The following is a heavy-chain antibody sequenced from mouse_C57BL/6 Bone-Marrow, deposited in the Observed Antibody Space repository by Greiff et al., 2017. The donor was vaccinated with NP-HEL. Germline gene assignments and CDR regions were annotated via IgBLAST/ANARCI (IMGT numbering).Heavy chain of an antibody. J-gene: IGHJ4*01. D-gene: IGHD1-1*01. CDR3: ARPITTVVAPHYAMDY. CDR2: IYPGDGDT. Sequence: VKLVESGAELVKPGASVKISCKASGYAFSSYWMNWVKQRPGKGLEWIGQIYPGDGDTNYNGKFKGKATLTADKSSSTAYMQLSSLTSEDSAVYFCARPITTVVAPHYAMDYWGQGTSVTVSS. CDR1: GYAFSSYW. V-gene: IGHV1-80*01.